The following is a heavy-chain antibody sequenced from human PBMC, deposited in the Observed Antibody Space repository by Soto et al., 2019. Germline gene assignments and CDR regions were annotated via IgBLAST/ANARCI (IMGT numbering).Heavy chain of an antibody. CDR2: IYYSGST. CDR3: AREGGTVRNNWFDP. V-gene: IGHV4-30-4*01. J-gene: IGHJ5*02. CDR1: GCSISSGDYY. Sequence: SETLSLTCTVSGCSISSGDYYWSWIRQPPGKGLEWIGYIYYSGSTYYNPSLKSRVTISVDTSKNQFSLKLSSVTAADTAVYYCAREGGTVRNNWFDPWGQGTLVTVSS. D-gene: IGHD4-4*01.